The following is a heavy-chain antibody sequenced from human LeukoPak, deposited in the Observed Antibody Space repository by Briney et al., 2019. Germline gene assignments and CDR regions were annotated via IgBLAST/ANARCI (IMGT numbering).Heavy chain of an antibody. CDR1: GDSMRSYY. CDR3: ARGMGYCSSTSCRRKPRFDP. CDR2: IHYSGST. V-gene: IGHV4-59*01. Sequence: PSETLSLTCTVSGDSMRSYYWSWIRQPPGKGLEWIGSIHYSGSTNYNPSLKSRVTISLAPSKNQFSLKLSSLTAADPAVYYCARGMGYCSSTSCRRKPRFDPWGQGTLVTVSS. J-gene: IGHJ5*02. D-gene: IGHD2-2*01.